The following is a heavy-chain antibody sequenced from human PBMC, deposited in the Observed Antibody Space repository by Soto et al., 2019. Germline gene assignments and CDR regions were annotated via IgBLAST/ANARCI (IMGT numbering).Heavy chain of an antibody. J-gene: IGHJ5*02. CDR1: GYTFTSYN. CDR3: ARAAGRFGALFWFDP. V-gene: IGHV1-46*01. Sequence: QVQLVQSGAEVKKPGASVKVSCKASGYTFTSYNIHWVRQAPGQGREWVGMINPRGFFTTYAQKFRGRVTMTGDTYTSVVYMELTNLRSEDTAVYYCARAAGRFGALFWFDPWGQGTLVSVSS. CDR2: INPRGFFT. D-gene: IGHD3-10*01.